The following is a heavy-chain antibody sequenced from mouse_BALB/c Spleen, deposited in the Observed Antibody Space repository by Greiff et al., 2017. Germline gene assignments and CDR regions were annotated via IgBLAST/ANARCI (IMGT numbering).Heavy chain of an antibody. V-gene: IGHV2-2*02. CDR2: IWSGGST. D-gene: IGHD1-1*01. CDR3: ARKGPSITTVVAPYAMDY. Sequence: QVQLKQSGPGLVQPSQSLSITCTVSGFSLTSYGVHWVRQSPGKGLEWLGVIWSGGSTDYNAAFISRLSISKDNSKSQVFFKMNSLQANDTAIYYCARKGPSITTVVAPYAMDYWGQGTSVTVSS. J-gene: IGHJ4*01. CDR1: GFSLTSYG.